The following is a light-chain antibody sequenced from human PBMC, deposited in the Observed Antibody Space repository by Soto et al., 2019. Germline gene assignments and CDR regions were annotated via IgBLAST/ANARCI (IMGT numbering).Light chain of an antibody. J-gene: IGLJ1*01. V-gene: IGLV2-14*01. Sequence: QSALTQPASVSGSLGQSITISCTGSNSDVGGHNYVSWYQQHPGKAPKLMIYEVGIRPSGVSTRFSGSKSGNTASLTISGLQAEEEADYYCSSYTSTILYVFGTGTKLTVL. CDR3: SSYTSTILYV. CDR1: NSDVGGHNY. CDR2: EVG.